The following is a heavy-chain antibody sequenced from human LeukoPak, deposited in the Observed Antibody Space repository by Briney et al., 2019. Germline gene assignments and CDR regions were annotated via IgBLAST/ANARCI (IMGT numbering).Heavy chain of an antibody. D-gene: IGHD3-3*01. V-gene: IGHV3-30*03. Sequence: GGSLRLSCAASGFTFSSYGMHWVRQAPGKGLEWVAVISYDGSNKYYADSVKGRFTISRDNSKNTLYLQMNSLRAEDTAVYYCAREGFWSGYYDYWGQGTLVTVSS. CDR1: GFTFSSYG. CDR2: ISYDGSNK. CDR3: AREGFWSGYYDY. J-gene: IGHJ4*02.